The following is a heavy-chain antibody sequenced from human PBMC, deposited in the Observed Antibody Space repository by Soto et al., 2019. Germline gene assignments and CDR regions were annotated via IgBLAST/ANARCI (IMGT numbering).Heavy chain of an antibody. CDR3: ARVRVGYYYDSSGYYNNLDY. CDR2: ISAYNGNT. J-gene: IGHJ4*02. D-gene: IGHD3-22*01. V-gene: IGHV1-18*01. Sequence: ASVKVSCKASGYTFTSYGISWVRQAPGQGLEWMGWISAYNGNTNYAQKLQGRVTMTTDTSTSTAYKELRSLRSDDTAVYYCARVRVGYYYDSSGYYNNLDYWGQGTLVTVSS. CDR1: GYTFTSYG.